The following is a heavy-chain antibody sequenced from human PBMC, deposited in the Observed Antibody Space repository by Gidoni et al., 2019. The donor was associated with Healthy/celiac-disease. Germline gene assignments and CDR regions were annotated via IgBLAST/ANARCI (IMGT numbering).Heavy chain of an antibody. V-gene: IGHV4-4*02. J-gene: IGHJ4*02. Sequence: VSGGSISSSNWWSWVRQPPGKGLEWNGEIYHSWSTNYNPSLKSLVTISVDKSKNQLSLKLSAVTAADTGVYYCARSEDSSGWYGWVYWGQGTLVTVSS. CDR2: IYHSWST. CDR1: GGSISSSNW. CDR3: ARSEDSSGWYGWVY. D-gene: IGHD6-19*01.